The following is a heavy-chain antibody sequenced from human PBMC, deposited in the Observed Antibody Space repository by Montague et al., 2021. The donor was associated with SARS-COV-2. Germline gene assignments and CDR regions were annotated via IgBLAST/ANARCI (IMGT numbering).Heavy chain of an antibody. CDR2: IRGSGGST. D-gene: IGHD3-9*01. CDR3: ARMDILTAYPDDY. V-gene: IGHV3-23*01. CDR1: GFSFSFYA. Sequence: SLRLSCAASGFSFSFYAMSWVRQAPGKGLEWVSGIRGSGGSTYYADSVKGWFTISRDNSKNTLYLQMNSLRAGDTAVYYCARMDILTAYPDDYWGQGTLVTVSS. J-gene: IGHJ4*02.